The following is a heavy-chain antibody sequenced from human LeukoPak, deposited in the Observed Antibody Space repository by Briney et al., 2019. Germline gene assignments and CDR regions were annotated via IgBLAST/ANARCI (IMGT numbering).Heavy chain of an antibody. V-gene: IGHV4-39*07. Sequence: WETLSLTCTVSGGSISSTGSFWGWIRQPPGKGLEWIGSIYSGRITYYNPSLKSRVTISEDTSKNQFSLKMTSMTAADTAIYYCWLEKVVAAYFDSWGQGTLVTVSS. CDR3: WLEKVVAAYFDS. CDR1: GGSISSTGSF. CDR2: IYSGRIT. D-gene: IGHD2-15*01. J-gene: IGHJ4*02.